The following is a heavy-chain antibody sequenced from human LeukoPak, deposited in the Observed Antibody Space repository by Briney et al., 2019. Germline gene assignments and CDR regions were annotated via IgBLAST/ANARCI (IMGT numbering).Heavy chain of an antibody. Sequence: PSQTLSLTCTVSGGSISSGDYYWSWIRQPPGKGLEWIGYIYYSGSTYYNPSLKSRVTISVDTSKNQFSLKLSSVTAADTAVYYCAREGCSTSCRTTPNWFDPWGQGTLVPVSS. D-gene: IGHD2-2*01. CDR1: GGSISSGDYY. CDR3: AREGCSTSCRTTPNWFDP. CDR2: IYYSGST. V-gene: IGHV4-30-4*08. J-gene: IGHJ5*02.